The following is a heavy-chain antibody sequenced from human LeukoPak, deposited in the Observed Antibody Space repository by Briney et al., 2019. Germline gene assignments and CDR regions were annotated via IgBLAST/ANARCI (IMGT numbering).Heavy chain of an antibody. V-gene: IGHV3-53*01. Sequence: GGSLRLSCEASGFTFSSTHMVWVRQAPGKGLEWVSVTYTGGNSYYAGSVQGRFIISRDISKNTLYLQMNNLRAEDSALYYCARGGRGSAAVVAPRSFDIWGQGTMVTVSS. J-gene: IGHJ3*02. CDR3: ARGGRGSAAVVAPRSFDI. CDR2: TYTGGNS. D-gene: IGHD3-22*01. CDR1: GFTFSSTH.